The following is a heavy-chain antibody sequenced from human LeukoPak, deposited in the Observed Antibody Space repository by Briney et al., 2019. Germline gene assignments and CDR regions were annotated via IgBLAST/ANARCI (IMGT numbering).Heavy chain of an antibody. Sequence: ASVKVSCKASGYTFTSYGISWVRQAPGQGLEWMGWISAYNGNTNYAQKLQGRVTMTTDTSTSTAYMELRSLRSDDTAVYYCARGSRQQLPQQRYHYYYGMDVWGQGTTVTVSS. CDR3: ARGSRQQLPQQRYHYYYGMDV. V-gene: IGHV1-18*01. J-gene: IGHJ6*02. CDR1: GYTFTSYG. D-gene: IGHD6-13*01. CDR2: ISAYNGNT.